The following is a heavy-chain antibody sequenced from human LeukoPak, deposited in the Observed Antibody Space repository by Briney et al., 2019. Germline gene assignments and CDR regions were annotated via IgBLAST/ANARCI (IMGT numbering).Heavy chain of an antibody. CDR3: AIAWLRRKYYYYMDV. J-gene: IGHJ6*03. CDR2: ISGFNGHT. Sequence: ASVKVSCKASGYTFSNYGMSWVRQAPGHGLEWMGWISGFNGHTKYSQKSQGRVTMTTDTSTSTAYMEVRSLRSDDTAVYYCAIAWLRRKYYYYMDVWGKGTTVTVSS. V-gene: IGHV1-18*04. CDR1: GYTFSNYG. D-gene: IGHD5-12*01.